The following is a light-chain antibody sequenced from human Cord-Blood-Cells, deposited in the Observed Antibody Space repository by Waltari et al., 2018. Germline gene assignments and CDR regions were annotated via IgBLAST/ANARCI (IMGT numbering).Light chain of an antibody. CDR1: SSDVGGYNS. V-gene: IGLV2-14*03. CDR3: SSYTSSSTWV. CDR2: DVS. Sequence: QSALTQPASVSGSPGQSITIPCTGTSSDVGGYNSVPWYQHHPGKAPKLMIYDVSKRPSGVSNRFSGSKSGNTASLTISGLQAEDEADYYCSSYTSSSTWVFGGGTKLTVL. J-gene: IGLJ3*02.